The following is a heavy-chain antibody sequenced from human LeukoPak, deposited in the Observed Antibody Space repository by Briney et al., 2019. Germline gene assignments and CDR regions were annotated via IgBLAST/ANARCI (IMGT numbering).Heavy chain of an antibody. V-gene: IGHV1-69*05. CDR2: IIPIFGTA. J-gene: IGHJ3*02. CDR3: ARDLLSTTRYYYDDAFDI. CDR1: GGTFSSYA. Sequence: ASVKVSCKASGGTFSSYAISWVRQAPGQGLEWMGGIIPIFGTANCAQKFQGRVTITTDESTSTAYMELSSLRSEDTAVYYCARDLLSTTRYYYDDAFDIWGQGTMVTVSS. D-gene: IGHD3-22*01.